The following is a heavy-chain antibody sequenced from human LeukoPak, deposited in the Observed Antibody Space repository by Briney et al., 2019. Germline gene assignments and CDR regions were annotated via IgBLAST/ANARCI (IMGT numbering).Heavy chain of an antibody. Sequence: SVKVSCKASGGTFSSYAISWVRQAPGQGLEWMGRIIPILGIANYAQKFQGRVTITADKSTSTAYMELSSLRSEDTAVYYCARLPAPTRPTDDWGQGTLVTVSS. CDR2: IIPILGIA. V-gene: IGHV1-69*04. J-gene: IGHJ4*02. CDR1: GGTFSSYA. D-gene: IGHD6-25*01. CDR3: ARLPAPTRPTDD.